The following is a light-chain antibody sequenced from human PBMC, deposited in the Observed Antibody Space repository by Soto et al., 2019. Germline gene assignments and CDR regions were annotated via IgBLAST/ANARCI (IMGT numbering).Light chain of an antibody. J-gene: IGKJ5*01. Sequence: EIVMTPSPATLSVSPGERATLSCRASQSVSILLAWYQQKPGQAPRLLMFRTSTRATGFPARFSGSGSGTDFTLTISRLEPEDFAVYYCQQYGSSRSTFGQGTRLEIK. CDR2: RTS. CDR1: QSVSIL. CDR3: QQYGSSRST. V-gene: IGKV3-15*01.